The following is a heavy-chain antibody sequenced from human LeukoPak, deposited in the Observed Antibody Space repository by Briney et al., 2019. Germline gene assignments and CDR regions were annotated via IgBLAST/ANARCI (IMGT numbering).Heavy chain of an antibody. V-gene: IGHV1-8*01. D-gene: IGHD3-10*01. CDR3: ARDYYGSGNS. J-gene: IGHJ4*02. CDR2: MNPNSGNT. CDR1: GYTFASYD. Sequence: ASVKVSCKASGYTFASYDINWVRQATGQGLEWMGWMNPNSGNTGYTQKFQGRVTMTTDTSTNTAYMELRSLRPDDTAVYYCARDYYGSGNSWGQGTLVTVSS.